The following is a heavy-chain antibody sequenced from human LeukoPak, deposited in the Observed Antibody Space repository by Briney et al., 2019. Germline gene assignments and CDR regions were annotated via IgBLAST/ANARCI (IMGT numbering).Heavy chain of an antibody. D-gene: IGHD5-12*01. J-gene: IGHJ6*03. Sequence: ASVKVSCKASGYTFTRYYMHWVRQAPGQGLEWMGIINPSGGRTTYAQKFQGRVTMTRDMSTSTVYMEMSSVRSEDTAVYYCAREGGDYDSGGYMDVWGKGTTVTISS. CDR1: GYTFTRYY. CDR2: INPSGGRT. CDR3: AREGGDYDSGGYMDV. V-gene: IGHV1-46*01.